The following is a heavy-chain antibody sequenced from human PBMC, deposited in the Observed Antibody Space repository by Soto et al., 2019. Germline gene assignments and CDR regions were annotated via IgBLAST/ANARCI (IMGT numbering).Heavy chain of an antibody. D-gene: IGHD3-3*01. CDR1: GFTFSSYA. J-gene: IGHJ6*02. CDR3: AKDPRYYDFWSGYYTRYYYGMDV. Sequence: QPGGSLRLSCAASGFTFSSYAMSWVRQAPGKGLEWVSAISGSGGSTYYADSVKGRFTISRDNSKNTLYLQMNSLRAEDTAVYYCAKDPRYYDFWSGYYTRYYYGMDVWGQGTTVTVSS. CDR2: ISGSGGST. V-gene: IGHV3-23*01.